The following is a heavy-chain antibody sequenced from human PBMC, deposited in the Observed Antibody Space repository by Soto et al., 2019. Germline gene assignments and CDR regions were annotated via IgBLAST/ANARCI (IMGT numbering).Heavy chain of an antibody. V-gene: IGHV1-8*01. CDR3: ARDGGSSWYDWFDP. D-gene: IGHD6-13*01. CDR2: MNPNSGNT. J-gene: IGHJ5*02. Sequence: ASVKVSCKASGYTFTSYDINWVRQATGQGLEWMGWMNPNSGNTGYAQKFQGRVTMTRNTSISTAYMELSSLRSEDTAVYYCARDGGSSWYDWFDPWGQGTLVTVSS. CDR1: GYTFTSYD.